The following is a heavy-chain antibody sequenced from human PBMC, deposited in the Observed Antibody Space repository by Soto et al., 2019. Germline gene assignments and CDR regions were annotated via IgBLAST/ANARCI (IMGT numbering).Heavy chain of an antibody. CDR3: VRDQDSRGYSVFNH. Sequence: GGSLRLSCAASGFTLNSFFMHWVRQAPGRGLMWVSRINNDGSSTTYADSVKGRFTISRDNAKNTLYLQMNSLRAEDTAVYLCVRDQDSRGYSVFNHWGQGAQVTVSS. D-gene: IGHD3-22*01. V-gene: IGHV3-74*01. J-gene: IGHJ4*02. CDR2: INNDGSST. CDR1: GFTLNSFF.